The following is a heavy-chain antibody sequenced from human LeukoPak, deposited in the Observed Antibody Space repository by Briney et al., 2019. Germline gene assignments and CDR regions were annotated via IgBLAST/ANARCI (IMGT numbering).Heavy chain of an antibody. CDR3: ARDLGSYQDY. CDR2: ISSSGSYI. D-gene: IGHD5-18*01. V-gene: IGHV3-21*01. CDR1: GFTFSSYS. Sequence: GGSLRLSCAASGFTFSSYSMNWVRQAPGKGLEWVSSISSSGSYIYYADSVKGRFTISRDNAKHSLYLQMNSLRAEDTAVYYCARDLGSYQDYWGQGTLVTVFS. J-gene: IGHJ4*02.